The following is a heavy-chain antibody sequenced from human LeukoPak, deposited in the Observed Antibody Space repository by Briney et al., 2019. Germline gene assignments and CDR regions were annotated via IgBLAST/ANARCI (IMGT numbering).Heavy chain of an antibody. CDR2: ISYDGTNK. V-gene: IGHV3-30-3*01. CDR1: GFTFSRYT. CDR3: ARDDRNGLDP. D-gene: IGHD1-14*01. Sequence: GGSLRLSCAASGFTFSRYTMRWVRQAPGKGLEWVAVISYDGTNKFYADSVKGRFTISRDDSKNTLYLQMNSLRDEDTAVYYCARDDRNGLDPWGQGTLVSVSS. J-gene: IGHJ5*02.